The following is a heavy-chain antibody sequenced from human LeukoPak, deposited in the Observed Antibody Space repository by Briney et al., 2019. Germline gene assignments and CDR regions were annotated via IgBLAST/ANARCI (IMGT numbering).Heavy chain of an antibody. V-gene: IGHV1-2*02. Sequence: GASVKVSCKASGYTFTGYYMHWVRQAPGQGLEWMGWINPNSGGTNYAQKFQGRVTMTRDTSISTAYMELSRLRSDDTAVYYCARDRYYGSGSCPYWGQGTLVTVSS. CDR1: GYTFTGYY. J-gene: IGHJ4*02. D-gene: IGHD3-10*01. CDR2: INPNSGGT. CDR3: ARDRYYGSGSCPY.